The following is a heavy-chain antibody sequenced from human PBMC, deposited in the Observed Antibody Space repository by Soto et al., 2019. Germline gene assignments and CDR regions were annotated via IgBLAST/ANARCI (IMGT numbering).Heavy chain of an antibody. D-gene: IGHD1-26*01. CDR1: GGSFSDYA. J-gene: IGHJ4*02. CDR2: IVPMLRTP. CDR3: ARGLGGSYFPFAY. V-gene: IGHV1-69*11. Sequence: QVQLVQSGAEVKKPGSSVKVSCKASGGSFSDYAINWVRQAPGPGLEWMGGIVPMLRTPNYARKFQGRVTITADEYTSTVSMELTSLTSDDTAVYYCARGLGGSYFPFAYWGQGTLVTVSS.